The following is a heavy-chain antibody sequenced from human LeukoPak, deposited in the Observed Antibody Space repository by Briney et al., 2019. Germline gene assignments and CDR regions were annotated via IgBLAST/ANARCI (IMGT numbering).Heavy chain of an antibody. J-gene: IGHJ4*02. CDR1: GDSVSRKSAA. CDR3: TRGITGRNDY. V-gene: IGHV6-1*01. Sequence: QTLALTCAISGDSVSRKSAAWDWVTQSPSRGLEWMGRTYYRSKYYNEYAGSGKSRITINPDTSKNQFSLQLNAVTPEDTAVYYWTRGITGRNDYWVQGILVTVSS. CDR2: TYYRSKYYN. D-gene: IGHD1-26*01.